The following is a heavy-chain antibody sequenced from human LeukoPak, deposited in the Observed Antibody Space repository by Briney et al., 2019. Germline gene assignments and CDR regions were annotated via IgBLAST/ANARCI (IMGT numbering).Heavy chain of an antibody. V-gene: IGHV1-2*02. J-gene: IGHJ4*02. CDR2: INPNSGGT. Sequence: ASVKVSCKASGYTFTAYYMHWVRQAPGQGLEWMGWINPNSGGTNYAQKFQGRVTMTRDTSITTAYMELSSLRSDDTAVYYCARDGGSGSLMAHWGQGTLVTVSS. CDR3: ARDGGSGSLMAH. CDR1: GYTFTAYY. D-gene: IGHD3-16*01.